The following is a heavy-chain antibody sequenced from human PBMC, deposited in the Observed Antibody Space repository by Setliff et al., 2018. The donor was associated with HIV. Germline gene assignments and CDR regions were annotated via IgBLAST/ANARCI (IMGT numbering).Heavy chain of an antibody. CDR2: IYASGRT. J-gene: IGHJ5*02. CDR3: ARSVVVVTVKWIDP. V-gene: IGHV4-61*02. CDR1: GGSISSASYY. Sequence: KPSETLSLTCTVSGGSISSASYYWSWIRQPAGKGLEWIGRIYASGRTNYNPSLESRVTISLDTSKNQFSLKLSSVTAADTAVYYCARSVVVVTVKWIDPWGQGTLVTVSS. D-gene: IGHD2-21*02.